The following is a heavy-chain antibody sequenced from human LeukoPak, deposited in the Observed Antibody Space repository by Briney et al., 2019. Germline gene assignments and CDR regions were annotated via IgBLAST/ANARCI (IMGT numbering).Heavy chain of an antibody. J-gene: IGHJ6*02. Sequence: GFLRLSCAASGFTFSSYAMHWVRQAPGKGLEWVAVISYDGSNKYYADSVKGRFTISRDNSKNTLYLQMNSLRAEDTAVYYCARVDSSGAYYYYYGMDVWGQGTTVTVSS. CDR1: GFTFSSYA. D-gene: IGHD6-19*01. V-gene: IGHV3-30-3*01. CDR2: ISYDGSNK. CDR3: ARVDSSGAYYYYYGMDV.